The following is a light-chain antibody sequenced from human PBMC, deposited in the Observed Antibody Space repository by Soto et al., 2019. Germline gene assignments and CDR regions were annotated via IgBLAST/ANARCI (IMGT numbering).Light chain of an antibody. CDR2: RDH. Sequence: QPVLTQPPSASGTPGQRVTISCSGSRYNIGSNTVNWYQQVPGTAPRLLIHRDHQRPSGVPDRFSGSKSGTSASLAISGLQSEDEADYYCAAWDDSLNGYVVFGGGTQLTDL. J-gene: IGLJ2*01. CDR1: RYNIGSNT. CDR3: AAWDDSLNGYVV. V-gene: IGLV1-44*01.